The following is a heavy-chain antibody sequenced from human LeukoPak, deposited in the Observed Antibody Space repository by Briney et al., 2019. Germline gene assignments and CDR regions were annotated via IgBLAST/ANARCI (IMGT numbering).Heavy chain of an antibody. CDR3: ASATTSSSLPSLGY. CDR1: GGTFSSYA. J-gene: IGHJ4*02. V-gene: IGHV1-69*06. CDR2: IIPIFGTA. D-gene: IGHD2-2*01. Sequence: GASVKVPCKASGGTFSSYAISWVRQAPGQGLEWMGGIIPIFGTANYAQKFQGRVTITADKSTSTAYMELSSLRSEDTAVYYCASATTSSSLPSLGYWGQGTLVTVSS.